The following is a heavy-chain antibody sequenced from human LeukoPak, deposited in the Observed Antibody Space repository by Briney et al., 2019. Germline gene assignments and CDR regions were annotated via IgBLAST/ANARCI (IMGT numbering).Heavy chain of an antibody. CDR1: GGTFSSYA. CDR2: INPNSGGT. D-gene: IGHD3-22*01. J-gene: IGHJ4*02. Sequence: GASVKVSCKASGGTFSSYAINWVRQAPGQGLEWMGWINPNSGGTNYAQKFQGRVTMTRDTSISTAYMELSRLRSDDTAVYYCARATSGYYDYFDYWGQGTLVTVSS. V-gene: IGHV1-2*02. CDR3: ARATSGYYDYFDY.